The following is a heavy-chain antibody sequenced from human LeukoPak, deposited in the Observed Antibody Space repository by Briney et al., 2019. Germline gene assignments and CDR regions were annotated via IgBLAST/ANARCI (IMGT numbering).Heavy chain of an antibody. D-gene: IGHD6-6*01. J-gene: IGHJ5*02. Sequence: GASVKVSCKASGYTFTDCYMHWVRQAPGQGLEWMGWINPNSGGTNYAQNFQGRVTMTRDTSISTAYMEFSRLRSDDTAMYYCARDVFAEYSTHHKFDPWGQGTLVIVSS. V-gene: IGHV1-2*02. CDR1: GYTFTDCY. CDR2: INPNSGGT. CDR3: ARDVFAEYSTHHKFDP.